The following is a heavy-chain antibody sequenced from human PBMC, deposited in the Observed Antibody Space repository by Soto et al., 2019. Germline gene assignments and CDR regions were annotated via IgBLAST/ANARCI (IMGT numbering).Heavy chain of an antibody. J-gene: IGHJ4*02. V-gene: IGHV3-23*01. CDR1: GFTFSNYG. CDR3: AKSRGSSGRGKYYFDY. CDR2: VSGSGGTT. D-gene: IGHD2-15*01. Sequence: EMQLLESGGGLVQPGGSLRLSCAASGFTFSNYGIGWVRQAPGKGREWVSLVSGSGGTTYYADYLRGRFTVSRDNSKNTLYLQMNSLRAEDTAVYYCAKSRGSSGRGKYYFDYWGQGTLVTVSS.